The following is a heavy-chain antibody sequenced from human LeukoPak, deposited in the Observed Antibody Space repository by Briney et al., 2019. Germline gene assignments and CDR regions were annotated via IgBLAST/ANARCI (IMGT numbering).Heavy chain of an antibody. CDR2: IYYSGST. Sequence: SETLSLTCTVSGGSISSSSYYWGWIRQPPGKGLEWIGSIYYSGSTYYNPSLKSRVTISVDTSKNQFSLKLSSVTAADTAVYYCASASGSYNWFDPWGQGTLVTVSS. J-gene: IGHJ5*02. D-gene: IGHD3-10*01. CDR3: ASASGSYNWFDP. CDR1: GGSISSSSYY. V-gene: IGHV4-39*07.